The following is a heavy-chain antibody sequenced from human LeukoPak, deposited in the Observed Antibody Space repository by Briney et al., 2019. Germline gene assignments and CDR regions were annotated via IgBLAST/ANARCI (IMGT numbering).Heavy chain of an antibody. CDR1: GFTFSDYY. CDR3: ARGHYVWGSFFDY. D-gene: IGHD3-16*01. J-gene: IGHJ4*02. V-gene: IGHV3-11*04. CDR2: TSGPGSTI. Sequence: GGSLRLSCAASGFTFSDYYMTWIRQAPGKGLEWVSYTSGPGSTIYYADSVKGRFTISRDNAKNSLYLQMNSLRVEDTAVYYCARGHYVWGSFFDYWGQGTLVTVSS.